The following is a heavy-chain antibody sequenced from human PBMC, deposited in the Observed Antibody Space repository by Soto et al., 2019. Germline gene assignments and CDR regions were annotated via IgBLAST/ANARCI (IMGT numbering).Heavy chain of an antibody. V-gene: IGHV6-1*01. J-gene: IGHJ4*02. CDR3: ARDRDSAQNHFQF. D-gene: IGHD1-26*01. Sequence: PSQTLSLTCAISVDSVSSNSAAWNWIIQSPSRGLEWLGATYYKSKWYNDYAVSVKSRIIINPDTSKNQFSLQLNSVTPEDTAVYYCARDRDSAQNHFQFWGQGTVVNVS. CDR1: VDSVSSNSAA. CDR2: TYYKSKWYN.